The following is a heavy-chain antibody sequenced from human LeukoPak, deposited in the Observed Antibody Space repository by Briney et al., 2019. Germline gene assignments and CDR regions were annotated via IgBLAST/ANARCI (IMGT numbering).Heavy chain of an antibody. D-gene: IGHD3-16*01. CDR1: GFTFNNYA. J-gene: IGHJ3*02. CDR3: VKEGGEARSVWLGTDAFDI. Sequence: GGSLRLSCAASGFTFNNYAMSWVRQAPGKGLEWVSAIDRTGGSKYYADFVKGRFSISKDNSRNTLFLQMILLRAEDTAVYYCVKEGGEARSVWLGTDAFDIWGQGTTVTVSS. V-gene: IGHV3-23*01. CDR2: IDRTGGSK.